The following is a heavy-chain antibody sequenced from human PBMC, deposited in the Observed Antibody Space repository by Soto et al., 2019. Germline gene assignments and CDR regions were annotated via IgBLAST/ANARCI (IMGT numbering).Heavy chain of an antibody. V-gene: IGHV3-30-3*01. Sequence: QVQLVESGGGVVQPGRSLRLSCVASGFTFSSYAMHWVRQAPGKGLEWVAVISYDGSNKYYADSVKGRFTISRDNSKNPLYLQMNSLRAEDTAVYYCARADDILTGYYPYWGQGTLVTVSS. CDR2: ISYDGSNK. CDR1: GFTFSSYA. D-gene: IGHD3-9*01. J-gene: IGHJ4*02. CDR3: ARADDILTGYYPY.